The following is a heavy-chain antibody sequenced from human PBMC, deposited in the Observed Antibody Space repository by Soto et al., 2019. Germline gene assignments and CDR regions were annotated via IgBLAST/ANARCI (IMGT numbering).Heavy chain of an antibody. D-gene: IGHD3-10*01. J-gene: IGHJ5*02. CDR2: ISHSGST. CDR3: ACSGTYFYGSRSYYRFDP. CDR1: GGSINSGGYF. V-gene: IGHV4-31*03. Sequence: QVQLQESGPGLVKPSQTLSLTCTVSGGSINSGGYFWSWIRQLPGKGLEWIGYISHSGSTYYNPSLRSRLNLSIDTSENQFSLRLTSVTAADTAVYFCACSGTYFYGSRSYYRFDPWGQGTLVTVSS.